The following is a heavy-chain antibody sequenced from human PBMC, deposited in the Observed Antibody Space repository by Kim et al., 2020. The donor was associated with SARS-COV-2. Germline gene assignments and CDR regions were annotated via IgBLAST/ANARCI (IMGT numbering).Heavy chain of an antibody. CDR3: ARDPSTGPDAYYYGMDV. V-gene: IGHV4-59*13. CDR1: GGSISSYY. J-gene: IGHJ6*02. Sequence: SETLSLTCTVSGGSISSYYWSWIRQPPGKGLEWIGYIYYSGSTNYNPSLKSRVTISVDTSKNQFSLKLSSVTAADTAVYYCARDPSTGPDAYYYGMDVWGQGTTVTVSS. CDR2: IYYSGST.